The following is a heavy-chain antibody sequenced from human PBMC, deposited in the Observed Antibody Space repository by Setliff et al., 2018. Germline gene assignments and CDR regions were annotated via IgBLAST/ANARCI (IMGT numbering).Heavy chain of an antibody. Sequence: SETLSLTCTVSGGSISSGDYYWSWIRQPPGKGLEWIGYIYSSGSTYYNPSLKSRVSISVGTSKNQFSLKVSSVTAADTAVYYCAREQWLDPPGYYYMDVWAKGTTVTVSS. J-gene: IGHJ6*03. CDR3: AREQWLDPPGYYYMDV. V-gene: IGHV4-30-4*08. D-gene: IGHD6-19*01. CDR2: IYSSGST. CDR1: GGSISSGDYY.